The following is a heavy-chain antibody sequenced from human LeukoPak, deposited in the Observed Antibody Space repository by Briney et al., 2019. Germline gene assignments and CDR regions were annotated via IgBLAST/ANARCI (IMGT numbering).Heavy chain of an antibody. J-gene: IGHJ4*02. D-gene: IGHD3-22*01. V-gene: IGHV3-66*03. CDR3: ARDLSGFYYYDSSGYAAGY. CDR2: IHASGNT. CDR1: GFTVRTNY. Sequence: GGSLRLSCAASGFTVRTNYMSWIRQAPGRGLEWVSIIHASGNTYYADSVKGRFTISRDNSKNTLYLQMNSLRAEDTAVYYCARDLSGFYYYDSSGYAAGYWGQGTLVTVSS.